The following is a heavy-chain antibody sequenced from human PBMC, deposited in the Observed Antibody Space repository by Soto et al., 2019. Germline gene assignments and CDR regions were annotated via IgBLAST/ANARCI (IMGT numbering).Heavy chain of an antibody. Sequence: EVQLVESGGGLVQPGGSLRLSCAASGFTFSSYWMHWVRQAPGKGLVWVSRINSDGSGTSYADSVKGRFTISRDNAKNTLYLQMNSLRAEDTAVYYCAGPAMVRVGAFDIWGQGTIVTVSS. CDR2: INSDGSGT. D-gene: IGHD5-18*01. CDR1: GFTFSSYW. V-gene: IGHV3-74*01. CDR3: AGPAMVRVGAFDI. J-gene: IGHJ3*02.